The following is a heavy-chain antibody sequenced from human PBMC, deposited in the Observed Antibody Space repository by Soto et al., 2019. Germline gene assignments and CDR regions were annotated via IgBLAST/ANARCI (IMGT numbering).Heavy chain of an antibody. V-gene: IGHV1-3*01. Sequence: ASVKVSCKASGYTFTSYAVHWVRQAPGQRLEWMGWINAGNGNTKYSQKFQGRVTITRDTSASTAYMELSSLRSDDTAVYYCARGIGEAGKNYFDYWGQGTLVTVSS. CDR2: INAGNGNT. D-gene: IGHD6-13*01. J-gene: IGHJ4*02. CDR1: GYTFTSYA. CDR3: ARGIGEAGKNYFDY.